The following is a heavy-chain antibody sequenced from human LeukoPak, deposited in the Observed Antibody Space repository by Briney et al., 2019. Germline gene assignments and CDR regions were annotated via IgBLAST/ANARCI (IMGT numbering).Heavy chain of an antibody. CDR3: ATHRVEGYSYNEFDP. CDR2: IYYSGST. J-gene: IGHJ5*02. CDR1: GGSISSYY. Sequence: SETLSLTCTVSGGSISSYYWRWIRQPPGKGLEWIGYIYYSGSTNYNPSLKSRVTISVDTSKNQFSLKLSSVTAADTAVYYCATHRVEGYSYNEFDPWGHGTLVTVSS. D-gene: IGHD5-24*01. V-gene: IGHV4-59*08.